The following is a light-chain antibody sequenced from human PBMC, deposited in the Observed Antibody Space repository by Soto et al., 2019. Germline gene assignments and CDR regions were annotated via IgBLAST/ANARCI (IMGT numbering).Light chain of an antibody. J-gene: IGKJ5*01. CDR3: QQYYGGHIT. CDR2: WAS. V-gene: IGKV4-1*01. Sequence: DIVMTQSPDSLSVSLGERATINCKSSQSLLSKSDNLNYLAWFQLRPGQPPKVLIYWASTRESGVPDRFGGSGSGTDFTLTISSLRAEDVAIYYCQQYYGGHITFGQGTRLEIK. CDR1: QSLLSKSDNLNY.